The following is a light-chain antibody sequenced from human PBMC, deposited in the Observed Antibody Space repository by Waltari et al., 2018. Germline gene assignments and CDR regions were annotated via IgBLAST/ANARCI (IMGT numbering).Light chain of an antibody. J-gene: IGLJ2*01. Sequence: ITCSGSSSNIGKNYVSWHQQLPGTAPKLLIYDNNKRPSGIPDRFSGSKSGTSATLGITGLQTGDEADYYCGTWDSSLSAVVFGGGTKLTVL. CDR3: GTWDSSLSAVV. V-gene: IGLV1-51*01. CDR1: SSNIGKNY. CDR2: DNN.